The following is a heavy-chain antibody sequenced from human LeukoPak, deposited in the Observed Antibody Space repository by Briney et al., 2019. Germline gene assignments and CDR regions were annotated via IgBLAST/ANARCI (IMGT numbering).Heavy chain of an antibody. CDR1: GLTFNNYA. V-gene: IGHV3-23*01. D-gene: IGHD2-2*01. J-gene: IGHJ4*02. CDR3: AKGVVVAPDVTPFDY. Sequence: GGSLRLSCAVSGLTFNNYAMSWVRQAPGKGLEWVSGISGRGASKYYADSVKGRFTISRNNSKNTLYLQMNSLRAEDTAVYYCAKGVVVAPDVTPFDYWGQGTLVTVSS. CDR2: ISGRGASK.